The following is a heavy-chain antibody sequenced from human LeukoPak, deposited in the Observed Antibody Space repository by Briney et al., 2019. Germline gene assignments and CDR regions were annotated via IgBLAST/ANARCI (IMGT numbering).Heavy chain of an antibody. CDR2: IYYSGST. CDR1: GGSISSYY. Sequence: PSETLSLTCTVSGGSISSYYWSWLRQPPGKGLEWIGYIYYSGSTNYNPSLKSRVTISVDTSKNQFSLKLSSVTAADTAVYYCARGGSLAAAPHLYYFDYWGQGSLVTVSS. J-gene: IGHJ4*02. V-gene: IGHV4-59*01. D-gene: IGHD6-19*01. CDR3: ARGGSLAAAPHLYYFDY.